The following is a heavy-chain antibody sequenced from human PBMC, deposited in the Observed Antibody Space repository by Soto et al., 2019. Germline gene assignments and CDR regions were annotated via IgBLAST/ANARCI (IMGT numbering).Heavy chain of an antibody. CDR2: FDPEDGET. J-gene: IGHJ4*02. CDR1: GYTLTELS. Sequence: ASVKVFCKVSGYTLTELSMHWVRQAPGKGLEWMGGFDPEDGETIYAQKFQGRVTMTEDTSTDTAFMELSSLRSEDTAVYYCATVRSGSYDRYFDYWGQGTLVTVSS. V-gene: IGHV1-24*01. CDR3: ATVRSGSYDRYFDY. D-gene: IGHD1-26*01.